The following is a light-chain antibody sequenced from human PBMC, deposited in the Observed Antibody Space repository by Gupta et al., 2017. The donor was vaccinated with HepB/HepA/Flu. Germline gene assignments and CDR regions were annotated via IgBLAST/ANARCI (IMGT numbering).Light chain of an antibody. CDR1: SSNIGAGYD. CDR2: GNS. CDR3: QSYDSSLSVDVV. J-gene: IGLJ2*01. Sequence: QSVLTQPPSVSGAPGQRVTISCTGISSNIGAGYDVHWYQQLPGTAPKLLIYGNSNRPSGVPDRFSGSKSGTSASLAITGLQAEDEADYYCQSYDSSLSVDVVFGGGTKLTVL. V-gene: IGLV1-40*01.